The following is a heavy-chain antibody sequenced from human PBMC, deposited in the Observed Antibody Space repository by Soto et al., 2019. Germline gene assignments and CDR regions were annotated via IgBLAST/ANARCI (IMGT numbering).Heavy chain of an antibody. J-gene: IGHJ5*02. V-gene: IGHV1-3*01. D-gene: IGHD1-20*01. CDR1: RYSFTIYA. Sequence: GXSVKDSYQASRYSFTIYAIHWVRQAPGQRLEWMGWINAGNGNTKYSQKFQGRVTITRDTSASTAYMELSSLRSEDTAVYYCARRVNNWNDWFDHWGQGTLVTVSS. CDR2: INAGNGNT. CDR3: ARRVNNWNDWFDH.